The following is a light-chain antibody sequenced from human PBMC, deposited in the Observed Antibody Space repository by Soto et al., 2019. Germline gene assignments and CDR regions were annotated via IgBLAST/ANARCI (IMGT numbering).Light chain of an antibody. CDR3: QQYGSSPRT. J-gene: IGKJ2*01. Sequence: EVVLTQSLGTLSPGERATLSCRASQSVTNNYLAWYQQKPGQAPRLLIYGASSRATGIPDRFSGSGSGTDFTLTISRLEPEDLAVYYCQQYGSSPRTFGQGTKLEI. CDR2: GAS. CDR1: QSVTNNY. V-gene: IGKV3-20*01.